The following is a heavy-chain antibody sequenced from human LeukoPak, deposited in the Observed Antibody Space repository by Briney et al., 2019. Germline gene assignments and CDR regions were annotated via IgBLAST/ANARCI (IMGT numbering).Heavy chain of an antibody. CDR3: ARDSWSYLGYFDY. V-gene: IGHV3-53*01. Sequence: PGGSLRLSCAASGFTVSSNYMSWVRQAPGKGLEWVSVIYSGGSTYYADSVKGRFTISRDNSKNTLYLQMNSLRAEDTAVYYCARDSWSYLGYFDYWGQGTLVTVSS. CDR1: GFTVSSNY. D-gene: IGHD1-26*01. CDR2: IYSGGST. J-gene: IGHJ4*02.